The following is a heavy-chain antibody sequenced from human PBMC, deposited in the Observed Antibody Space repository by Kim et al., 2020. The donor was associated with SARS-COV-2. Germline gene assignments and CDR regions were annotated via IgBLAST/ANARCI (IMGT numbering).Heavy chain of an antibody. D-gene: IGHD6-19*01. CDR3: AKAVAVAGPFDY. J-gene: IGHJ4*02. Sequence: YSADSGKCRFTISRDNSKTTLYLQMNSLRAEDTAVYYCAKAVAVAGPFDYWGQGTLVTVSS. V-gene: IGHV3-23*01.